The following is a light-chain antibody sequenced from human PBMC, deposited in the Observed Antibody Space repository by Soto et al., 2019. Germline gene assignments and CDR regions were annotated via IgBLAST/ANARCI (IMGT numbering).Light chain of an antibody. Sequence: DIQITHSPGTRSASVVDRVTITFLASQTISSWLAWYQQKPGKAPKLLIYKASTLKSVGPSRFSGSGSGTEFPLTISSLQPDDFATYYCQHYNSYSEAFGPGTKVDIK. CDR3: QHYNSYSEA. V-gene: IGKV1-5*03. CDR2: KAS. CDR1: QTISSW. J-gene: IGKJ1*01.